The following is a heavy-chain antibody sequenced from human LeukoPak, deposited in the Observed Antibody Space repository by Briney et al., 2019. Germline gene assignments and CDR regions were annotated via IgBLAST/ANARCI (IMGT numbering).Heavy chain of an antibody. Sequence: GGSLRLSCAASGFTFNSYWMHWVRQAPGKGLVWVSRINSDGSTTTYADSMKGRFTISRDNAENTLYLQMNSLRAEDTAVYYCARTARSGGYWRDFDYWGQGTLVTVSS. J-gene: IGHJ4*02. V-gene: IGHV3-74*01. CDR2: INSDGSTT. CDR1: GFTFNSYW. D-gene: IGHD3-22*01. CDR3: ARTARSGGYWRDFDY.